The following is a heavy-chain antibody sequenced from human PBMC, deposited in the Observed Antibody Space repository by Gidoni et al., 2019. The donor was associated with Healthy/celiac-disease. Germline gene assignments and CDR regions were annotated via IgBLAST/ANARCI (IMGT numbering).Heavy chain of an antibody. V-gene: IGHV3-9*01. CDR2: ISWNSGSI. CDR1: GFTFDDYA. Sequence: EVQLVESGGGLVQPGRSLRLSCAASGFTFDDYAMHWVRQAPGKGLEWVSGISWNSGSIGYADSVKGRFTISRDNAKNSLYLQMNSLRAEDTALYYCAKLHDTHLFDPWGQGTLVTVSS. CDR3: AKLHDTHLFDP. J-gene: IGHJ5*02. D-gene: IGHD3-22*01.